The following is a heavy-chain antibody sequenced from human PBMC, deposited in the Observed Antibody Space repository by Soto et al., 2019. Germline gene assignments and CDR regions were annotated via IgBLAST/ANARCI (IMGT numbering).Heavy chain of an antibody. CDR2: IYYSGRT. CDR1: GASITSFY. Sequence: SETLSLTCNVSGDSMTVSGASITSFYWSWIRQSPEKGLEWIGNIYYSGRTTYNLSLKNRFTISVDTSKNHLPLELRSVTAADTAVYYCERDRGSVEDGWGTYRSRGYFEDWGQGILVTVSS. D-gene: IGHD3-16*02. J-gene: IGHJ4*02. V-gene: IGHV4-59*01. CDR3: ERDRGSVEDGWGTYRSRGYFED.